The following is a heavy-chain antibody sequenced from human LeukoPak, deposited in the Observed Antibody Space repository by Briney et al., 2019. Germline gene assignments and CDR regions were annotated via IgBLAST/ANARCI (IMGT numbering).Heavy chain of an antibody. CDR2: ISYDGSNK. V-gene: IGHV3-30*03. J-gene: IGHJ4*02. D-gene: IGHD6-13*01. CDR3: ARDKARGSLLGPRTAAPGTFDY. CDR1: GFTFSSYG. Sequence: GGSLRLSCAASGFTFSSYGMHWVRQAPGKGLEWVAVISYDGSNKYYADSVKGRFTISRDNSKNTLYLQMNSLRNEDTAVYFCARDKARGSLLGPRTAAPGTFDYWGQGTLVTVSS.